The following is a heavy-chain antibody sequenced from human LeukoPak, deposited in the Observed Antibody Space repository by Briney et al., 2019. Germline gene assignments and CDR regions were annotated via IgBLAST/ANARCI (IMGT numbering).Heavy chain of an antibody. Sequence: PGGSLRLSCAASGFTFDDYGMSWVRQAPGKGLEWVSGINWNGGSTGYADSVKGRFTISRDNAKNSLYLQMNSLRAEDTALYYSARESGITFGRDFDDWGQGTQVTVSS. CDR1: GFTFDDYG. CDR3: ARESGITFGRDFDD. CDR2: INWNGGST. D-gene: IGHD3-16*01. J-gene: IGHJ4*02. V-gene: IGHV3-20*04.